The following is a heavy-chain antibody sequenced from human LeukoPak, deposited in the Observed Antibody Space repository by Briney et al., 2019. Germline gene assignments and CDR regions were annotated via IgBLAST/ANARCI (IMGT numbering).Heavy chain of an antibody. J-gene: IGHJ3*02. D-gene: IGHD3-9*01. Sequence: PSETLSLTCTVSGGSINNYYWSWIRQPPGKGLEWIGYVYYSGSTNCDPSLKSRVTISVDTSKNQFSLKLTSVTAADTAVYYCARLYDILSGYDAFEIWGQGTMVTVSS. V-gene: IGHV4-59*08. CDR2: VYYSGST. CDR1: GGSINNYY. CDR3: ARLYDILSGYDAFEI.